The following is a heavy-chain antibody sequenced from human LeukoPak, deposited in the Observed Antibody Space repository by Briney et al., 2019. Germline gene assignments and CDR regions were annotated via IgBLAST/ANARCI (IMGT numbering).Heavy chain of an antibody. Sequence: SETLSLTCAVSGGSISSYDYYWSWIRQPPGKGLEWIGYIYYSGSTYYNPSLKSRVTMSVDTSKNQFSLNLSSVTAADTAVYYCARDRGYYDSSGYYSWGQGTLVTVSS. CDR3: ARDRGYYDSSGYYS. CDR2: IYYSGST. V-gene: IGHV4-30-4*01. J-gene: IGHJ5*02. D-gene: IGHD3-22*01. CDR1: GGSISSYDYY.